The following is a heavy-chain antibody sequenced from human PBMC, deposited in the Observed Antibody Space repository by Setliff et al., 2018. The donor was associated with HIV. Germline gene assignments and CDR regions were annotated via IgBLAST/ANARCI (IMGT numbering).Heavy chain of an antibody. J-gene: IGHJ4*02. CDR2: IIPFFGAP. V-gene: IGHV1-69*13. CDR3: ALRGYYYDSSGYYC. D-gene: IGHD3-22*01. CDR1: GGTFSNYA. Sequence: SVKVSCKASGGTFSNYAISWVRQAPGQGLEWMGGIIPFFGAPNYAQNFQGRVTITADESTSTANMELSSLRSEDTAVYFCALRGYYYDSSGYYCWGQGTVVTVSS.